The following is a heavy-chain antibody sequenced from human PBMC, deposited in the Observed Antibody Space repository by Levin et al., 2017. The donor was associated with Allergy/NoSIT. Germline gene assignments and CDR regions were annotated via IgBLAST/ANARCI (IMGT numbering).Heavy chain of an antibody. V-gene: IGHV1-2*02. CDR2: INPISGDT. D-gene: IGHD6-19*01. Sequence: ASVKVSCEASGYTFTDYYIHWVRQAPGQGLEWMAWINPISGDTKYAQKFLGRVTLTRDTSVNTAYMEIYSLTSDDTAVYYCARDPGSGWYKVFDSWGQGTLVTVSS. J-gene: IGHJ4*02. CDR1: GYTFTDYY. CDR3: ARDPGSGWYKVFDS.